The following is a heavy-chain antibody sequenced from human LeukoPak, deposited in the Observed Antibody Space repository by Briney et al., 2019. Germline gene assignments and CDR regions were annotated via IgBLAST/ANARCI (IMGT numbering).Heavy chain of an antibody. J-gene: IGHJ5*02. D-gene: IGHD3-10*01. Sequence: GGSLRLSCAASGFTSSSYWMHWVRQVPGKGLVWVSRISGDGTARNYADSVKGRFTISRDDAKNTVDPQMNSLRGEDTAVYYCVRGRGSYGWFDPWGQGTLVTVSS. CDR1: GFTSSSYW. CDR2: ISGDGTAR. V-gene: IGHV3-74*01. CDR3: VRGRGSYGWFDP.